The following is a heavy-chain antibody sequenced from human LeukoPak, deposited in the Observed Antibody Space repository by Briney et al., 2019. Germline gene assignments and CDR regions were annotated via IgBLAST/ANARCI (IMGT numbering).Heavy chain of an antibody. CDR2: VKDSGIT. Sequence: SETLSLTCAVYGGSFSAYYWSWVRQSPGKGLEWIGDVKDSGITDYNPSLKSRVTISKDTSMNQFYLTLSSVTAADTAVYYCARGTITTVPGPAREGVRFGPWAREPWSPSPQ. CDR1: GGSFSAYY. J-gene: IGHJ5*02. CDR3: ARGTITTVPGPAREGVRFGP. V-gene: IGHV4-34*01. D-gene: IGHD3-10*01.